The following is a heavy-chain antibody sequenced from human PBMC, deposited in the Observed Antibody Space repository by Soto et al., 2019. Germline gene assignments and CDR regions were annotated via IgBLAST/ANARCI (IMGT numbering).Heavy chain of an antibody. D-gene: IGHD6-13*01. CDR1: GFTVSSNY. CDR3: ARLATEYSSSYLDY. V-gene: IGHV3-53*01. Sequence: GSLRLSCAASGFTVSSNYMSWVRQAPGKGLEWVSVIYSGGSTYYADSVKGRFTISRDNSKNTLYLQMNSLRAEDTAVYYCARLATEYSSSYLDYWGQGTLVTVSS. CDR2: IYSGGST. J-gene: IGHJ4*02.